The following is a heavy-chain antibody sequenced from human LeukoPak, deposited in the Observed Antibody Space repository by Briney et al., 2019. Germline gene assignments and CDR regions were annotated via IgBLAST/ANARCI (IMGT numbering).Heavy chain of an antibody. CDR1: GYSFSSYW. Sequence: TGESLQISCKGSGYSFSSYWIGWVRQMPGKGLEWMGIIYPGDSDTRYSPSFQGQVTISADKSISTAYLQWDSLKASDTAMYYCARRSDYGIDAFDIWGQGTMVTVSS. CDR2: IYPGDSDT. D-gene: IGHD4-17*01. V-gene: IGHV5-51*01. J-gene: IGHJ3*02. CDR3: ARRSDYGIDAFDI.